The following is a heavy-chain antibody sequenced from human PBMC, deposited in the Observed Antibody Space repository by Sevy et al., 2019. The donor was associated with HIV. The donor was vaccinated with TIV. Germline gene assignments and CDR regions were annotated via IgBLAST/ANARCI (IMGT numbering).Heavy chain of an antibody. CDR2: IYYSGST. CDR3: ARVRGGYSDFGGFDY. D-gene: IGHD5-12*01. V-gene: IGHV4-61*01. Sequence: SENLSLTCTVSGGSVSSGSYYWSWIRQPPGKGLEWIGYIYYSGSTNHNPSLKRRVTISVDTSKNQFSLKLNSVTAADTAVYYCARVRGGYSDFGGFDYWGQGTLVTVSS. CDR1: GGSVSSGSYY. J-gene: IGHJ4*02.